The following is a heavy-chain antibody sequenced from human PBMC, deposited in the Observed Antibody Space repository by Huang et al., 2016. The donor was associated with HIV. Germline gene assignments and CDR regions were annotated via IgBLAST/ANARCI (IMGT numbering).Heavy chain of an antibody. CDR3: ARDSSHGIYYYYGMDV. D-gene: IGHD3-10*01. Sequence: QVQLVQSGAEAKKPGASVKVSCKASGYTFISYGISWVRQAPGQGLEWTGWTSAYNGDTNSAQKFQGRVSMTTDTTTSTAYMELRSLRSDDTAVYYCARDSSHGIYYYYGMDVWGQGTTVTVSS. V-gene: IGHV1-18*04. CDR2: TSAYNGDT. J-gene: IGHJ6*02. CDR1: GYTFISYG.